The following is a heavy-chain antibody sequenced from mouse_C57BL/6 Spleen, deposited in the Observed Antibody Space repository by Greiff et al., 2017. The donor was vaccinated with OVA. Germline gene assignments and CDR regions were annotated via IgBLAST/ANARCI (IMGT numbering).Heavy chain of an antibody. D-gene: IGHD2-4*01. CDR2: IHPNSGST. V-gene: IGHV1-64*01. J-gene: IGHJ3*01. CDR1: GYTFTSYW. CDR3: ARSPYDYDSAWFAY. Sequence: QVQLQQPGAELVKPGASVKLSCKASGYTFTSYWMHWVKQRPGQGLEWIGMIHPNSGSTNYNEKFKSKATLTVDKSSSTAYMQLSSLTSEDSAVYYCARSPYDYDSAWFAYWGQGTLVTVSA.